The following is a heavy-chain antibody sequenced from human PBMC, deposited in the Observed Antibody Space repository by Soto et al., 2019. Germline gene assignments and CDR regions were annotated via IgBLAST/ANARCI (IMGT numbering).Heavy chain of an antibody. D-gene: IGHD3-22*01. CDR3: AFDTSGFYYPDY. CDR2: IKQDGSDK. J-gene: IGHJ4*02. Sequence: EVPLVESGGGLVQPGGSLRLSCAASGFTFSRYWMSWVRQAPGKGLDWVANIKQDGSDKHYVDSVKGRFTISRDNAKNSLFLQMESLRADDTAVYYCAFDTSGFYYPDYWGQGTLVTVSS. CDR1: GFTFSRYW. V-gene: IGHV3-7*03.